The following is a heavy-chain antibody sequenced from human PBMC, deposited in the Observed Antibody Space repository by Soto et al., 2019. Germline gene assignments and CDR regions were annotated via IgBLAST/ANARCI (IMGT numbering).Heavy chain of an antibody. CDR2: IIPIFGTA. J-gene: IGHJ6*02. Sequence: SVKVSCKASGGTFSSYAISWVRQAPGQGLEWMGGIIPIFGTANYAQKFQGRATITAHKSTSRASMELSSLRSEDTAVYYCARALPYYYDSSGYYPEPLSLYYYYGMDVWGQGTTVTVSS. CDR1: GGTFSSYA. CDR3: ARALPYYYDSSGYYPEPLSLYYYYGMDV. V-gene: IGHV1-69*06. D-gene: IGHD3-22*01.